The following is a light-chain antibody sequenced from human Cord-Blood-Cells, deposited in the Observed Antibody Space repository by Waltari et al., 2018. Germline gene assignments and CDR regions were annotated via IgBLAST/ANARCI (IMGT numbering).Light chain of an antibody. CDR1: SSDVGSYNL. CDR2: EGS. CDR3: CSDAGSSTYV. V-gene: IGLV2-23*01. J-gene: IGLJ1*01. Sequence: QSALTQPASVSGSPGQSITISCTGTSSDVGSYNLVSWYQQHPGKAPKLMIYEGSKRPAGVSKLFSGSKSGNTASLTICGLQAEDEADYYCCSDAGSSTYVFGTGTKVTVL.